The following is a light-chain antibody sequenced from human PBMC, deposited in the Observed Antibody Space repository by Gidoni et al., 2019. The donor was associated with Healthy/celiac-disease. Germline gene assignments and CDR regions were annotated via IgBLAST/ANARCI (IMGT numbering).Light chain of an antibody. CDR3: SSYTSSSTYV. V-gene: IGLV2-14*01. Sequence: QSALTQPASVSGSPGQSFPISCTGTSSDVGGYNYVSWYQQHPGKAPKLMIYEVSNRPSGVSNRFSGSKSGNTASLTISGLQAEDEADYYCSSYTSSSTYVFGTGTKVTVL. CDR1: SSDVGGYNY. CDR2: EVS. J-gene: IGLJ1*01.